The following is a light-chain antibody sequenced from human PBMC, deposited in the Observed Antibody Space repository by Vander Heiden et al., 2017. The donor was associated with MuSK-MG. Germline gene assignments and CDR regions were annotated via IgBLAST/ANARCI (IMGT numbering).Light chain of an antibody. V-gene: IGLV1-44*01. J-gene: IGLJ2*01. CDR1: HSNIGTQI. CDR2: TNN. CDR3: AVWDDSLNGPV. Sequence: QSALTQPPSASGTPGQRVTISCSGSHSNIGTQIVSWYQHIPGTTPNLLIHTNNQRPSGVPDRFSGSKSGTSASLAISGLQSEDEADYFCAVWDDSLNGPVFGGGTKLTVL.